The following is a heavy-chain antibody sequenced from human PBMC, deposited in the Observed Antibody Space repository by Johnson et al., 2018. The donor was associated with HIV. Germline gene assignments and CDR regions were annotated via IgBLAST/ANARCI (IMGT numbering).Heavy chain of an antibody. Sequence: QVQLVESGGGLVQPGRSLKLSCAASGFTFSSYAMHWVRQAPGKGLEWVANIKQDGSEKYHADSVKGRFTISRDNSKNTLYLQMNSLRAEDTAVYYCAKELALYSSGYGGDAFDIWGQGTMVTVSS. J-gene: IGHJ3*02. D-gene: IGHD6-19*01. V-gene: IGHV3-33*06. CDR3: AKELALYSSGYGGDAFDI. CDR2: IKQDGSEK. CDR1: GFTFSSYA.